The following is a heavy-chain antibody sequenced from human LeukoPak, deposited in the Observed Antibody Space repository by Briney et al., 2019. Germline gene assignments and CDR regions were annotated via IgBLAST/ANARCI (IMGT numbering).Heavy chain of an antibody. CDR3: ARHAGYGSGSYYNPNWFDP. J-gene: IGHJ5*02. CDR1: GYSISSGYY. V-gene: IGHV4-38-2*02. Sequence: PSETLSLTCTVSGYSISSGYYWGWIRQPPGKGLEWIGSIYYSGSTYYNPSLKSRVTISVDTSKNQFSLKLSSVTAADTAVYYCARHAGYGSGSYYNPNWFDPWGQGTLVTVSS. D-gene: IGHD3-10*01. CDR2: IYYSGST.